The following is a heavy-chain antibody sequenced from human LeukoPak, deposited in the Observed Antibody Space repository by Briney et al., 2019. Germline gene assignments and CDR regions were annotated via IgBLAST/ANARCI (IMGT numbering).Heavy chain of an antibody. CDR2: INPNSGGT. Sequence: GASVKVSCKASGYTFTGYYMHWVRQAPGQGLEWMGWINPNSGGTNYAQKFQGRVTMTRDTSISIAYMELSRLRSDDTAVYYCAREAYDFYYDSSGYYYYFDYWGQGTLVTVSS. CDR1: GYTFTGYY. D-gene: IGHD3-22*01. V-gene: IGHV1-2*02. CDR3: AREAYDFYYDSSGYYYYFDY. J-gene: IGHJ4*02.